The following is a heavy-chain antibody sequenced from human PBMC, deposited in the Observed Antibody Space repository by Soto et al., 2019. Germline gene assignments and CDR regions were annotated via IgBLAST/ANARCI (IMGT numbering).Heavy chain of an antibody. CDR1: GGSISSYY. Sequence: QVQLQESGPGLVKPSETLSLTCTVSGGSISSYYWSWIRQPAGKGLEWIGRIYTSGSTNYNPSLQGRVTMSVDTSKNQFSLKLSSVTAADTAVYYCARAGTTDDYYYYGMDVWGQGTTVTVSS. J-gene: IGHJ6*02. CDR2: IYTSGST. D-gene: IGHD1-7*01. V-gene: IGHV4-4*07. CDR3: ARAGTTDDYYYYGMDV.